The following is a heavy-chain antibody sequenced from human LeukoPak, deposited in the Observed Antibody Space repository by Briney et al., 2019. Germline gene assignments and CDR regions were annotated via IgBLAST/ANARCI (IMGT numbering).Heavy chain of an antibody. CDR2: TYTGGTT. D-gene: IGHD6-19*01. J-gene: IGHJ4*02. CDR3: ARDKLGSGYSSDFDS. CDR1: GFSVSSNY. V-gene: IGHV3-66*02. Sequence: GGSLRLSCAASGFSVSSNYMNWVRQAPGKGLEWVSATYTGGTTYYADSVKGRFTIPRDNSKNTLYLQMNSLRAEDTAVYYCARDKLGSGYSSDFDSWGQGTLVTVSS.